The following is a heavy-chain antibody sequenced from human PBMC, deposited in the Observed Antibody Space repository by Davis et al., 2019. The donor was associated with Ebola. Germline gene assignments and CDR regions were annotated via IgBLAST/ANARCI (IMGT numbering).Heavy chain of an antibody. Sequence: PGGSLRLSCTASGFTFGDYAMSWVRQAPGKGLEWVGFIRSKAYGGTTEYAASVKGRFTISRDDSKSIAYLQMNSLKTEDTAVYYCTRGGAAAGYYYYGMDVWGQGTTVTVSS. CDR2: IRSKAYGGTT. CDR1: GFTFGDYA. D-gene: IGHD6-13*01. CDR3: TRGGAAAGYYYYGMDV. J-gene: IGHJ6*02. V-gene: IGHV3-49*04.